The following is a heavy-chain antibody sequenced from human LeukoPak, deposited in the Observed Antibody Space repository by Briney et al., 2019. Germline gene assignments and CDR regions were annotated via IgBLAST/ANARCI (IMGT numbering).Heavy chain of an antibody. CDR3: ARGIGITGTTFSY. D-gene: IGHD1-7*01. CDR1: GFTFSSYW. CDR2: INSDGSST. V-gene: IGHV3-74*01. Sequence: GGSLRLSCAASGFTFSSYWMHWVRQAPGKGLVWVSRINSDGSSTTYADSVKGRFTISRDNAKNTLYLQMNSLRAEDTAVYYCARGIGITGTTFSYWGQGTLVTVSS. J-gene: IGHJ4*02.